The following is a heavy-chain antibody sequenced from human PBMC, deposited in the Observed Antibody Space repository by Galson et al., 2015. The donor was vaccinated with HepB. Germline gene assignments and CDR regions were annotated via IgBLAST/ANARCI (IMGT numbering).Heavy chain of an antibody. Sequence: SVKVSCKASGYTFTSYDINWVRQATGQGLEWMGWMNPNSGNTGYAQKFQGRVTMTRNTSISTAYMELSSLRSEDTAVYYCARGRGIVVVPAAIGAFDPRGQGTLVTVSS. J-gene: IGHJ5*02. D-gene: IGHD2-2*01. CDR3: ARGRGIVVVPAAIGAFDP. CDR2: MNPNSGNT. V-gene: IGHV1-8*01. CDR1: GYTFTSYD.